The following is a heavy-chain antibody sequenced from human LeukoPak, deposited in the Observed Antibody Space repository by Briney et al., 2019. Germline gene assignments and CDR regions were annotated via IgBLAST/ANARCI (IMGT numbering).Heavy chain of an antibody. J-gene: IGHJ6*02. CDR1: GFTFSTYW. CDR2: IRQDGSAK. Sequence: GGSLRLSCAASGFTFSTYWMSWVRQAPGKGLEWVANIRQDGSAKYYLDSVKGRFTISRDNAKNSLYLQMNSLRAEDTAVYSCTRDRQGPKLYEMHVWGQGTTVTVSS. CDR3: TRDRQGPKLYEMHV. V-gene: IGHV3-7*01. D-gene: IGHD3-10*01.